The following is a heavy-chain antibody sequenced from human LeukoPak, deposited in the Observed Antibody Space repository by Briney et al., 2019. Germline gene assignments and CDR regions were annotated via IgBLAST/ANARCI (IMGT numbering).Heavy chain of an antibody. D-gene: IGHD4-17*01. CDR2: IYYSGST. CDR1: GGSISSYY. CDR3: ARRHYGDYEFDY. J-gene: IGHJ4*02. V-gene: IGHV4-59*08. Sequence: SETLSLTYTVSGGSISSYYWSWIRQPPGKGLEWIGYIYYSGSTNYNPSLKSRVTISVDTSKNQFSLKLSSVTAADTAVYYCARRHYGDYEFDYRGQGTLVTVSS.